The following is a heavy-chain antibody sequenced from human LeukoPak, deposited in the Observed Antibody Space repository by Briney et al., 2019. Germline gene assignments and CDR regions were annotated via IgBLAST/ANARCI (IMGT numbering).Heavy chain of an antibody. V-gene: IGHV1-18*01. CDR1: GYTFTSYG. Sequence: GASVKVSCKASGYTFTSYGISWVRQAPGQGLEWMGWISAYNGNTNYAQKLQGRVTMTTDTSTSTAYMELRSLRSDDTAVYYCARDPPLHTVTTRGGLRGDLWGRGTLVTVSS. J-gene: IGHJ2*01. CDR2: ISAYNGNT. CDR3: ARDPPLHTVTTRGGLRGDL. D-gene: IGHD4-11*01.